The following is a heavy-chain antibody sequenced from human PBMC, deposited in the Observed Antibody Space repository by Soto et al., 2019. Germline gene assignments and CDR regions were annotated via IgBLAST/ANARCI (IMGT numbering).Heavy chain of an antibody. CDR2: MYSGGNT. D-gene: IGHD2-15*01. CDR1: GFSVGISY. Sequence: EVQLVESGGALVQPGGSLRLSCAGSGFSVGISYMTWVRQVPGKGLEWVSIMYSGGNTYYADSVKGRFTVSRDNSKNTLYLQMSNLRAEDTAVYYCAKRKYCPSTTSFDYWGQGTLVTVSS. J-gene: IGHJ4*02. V-gene: IGHV3-66*01. CDR3: AKRKYCPSTTSFDY.